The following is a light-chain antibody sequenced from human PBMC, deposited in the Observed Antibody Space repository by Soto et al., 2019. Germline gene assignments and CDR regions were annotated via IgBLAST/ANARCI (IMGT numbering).Light chain of an antibody. J-gene: IGKJ2*01. CDR3: QQYNNWPPAT. Sequence: EIVLTQSPATLSVSPGERATLSCRASRSVSVNLAWYQQKPGQAPRILIFGASSRATGVPARFSGSGSGTEFALTISSLQSEDFAVYYCQQYNNWPPATFGQGTKLEIK. V-gene: IGKV3-15*01. CDR2: GAS. CDR1: RSVSVN.